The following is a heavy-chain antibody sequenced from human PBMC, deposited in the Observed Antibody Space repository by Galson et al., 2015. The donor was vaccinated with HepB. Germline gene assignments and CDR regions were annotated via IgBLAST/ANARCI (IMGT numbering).Heavy chain of an antibody. CDR3: ARDPLTNYDVLTGHYSTAGFDC. V-gene: IGHV6-1*01. J-gene: IGHJ4*02. D-gene: IGHD3-9*01. Sequence: DSVSSNTAAWNWIRQSPSRGLEWLGRTYCRSKCYNDYALSVKSRITINADTSKNQFSLQLNSVTPEDTAVYYCARDPLTNYDVLTGHYSTAGFDCWGQGSLVTVSS. CDR2: TYCRSKCYN. CDR1: DSVSSNTAA.